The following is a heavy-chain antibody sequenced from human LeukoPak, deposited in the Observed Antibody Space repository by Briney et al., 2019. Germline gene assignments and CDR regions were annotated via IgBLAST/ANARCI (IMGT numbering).Heavy chain of an antibody. D-gene: IGHD3-9*01. CDR3: TRPYYDYLTGYYSDY. Sequence: GGSLRLSCTTSGFTFSNYPMSWVRQAPGKGLEWLALLGSTAYGGTTTYAASVKGRFTISRDDSKSIAYLQMTSLKTEDTAVYYCTRPYYDYLTGYYSDYWGQGTLVTVSS. J-gene: IGHJ4*02. CDR2: LGSTAYGGTT. V-gene: IGHV3-49*04. CDR1: GFTFSNYP.